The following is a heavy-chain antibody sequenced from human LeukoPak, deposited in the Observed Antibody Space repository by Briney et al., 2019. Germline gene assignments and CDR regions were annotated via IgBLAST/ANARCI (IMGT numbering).Heavy chain of an antibody. CDR2: VQTSGST. CDR3: ARDVGSSDAFDI. J-gene: IGHJ3*02. V-gene: IGHV4-4*07. CDR1: GGSISNYY. D-gene: IGHD3-10*01. Sequence: TETLSLTCTVSGGSISNYYWSWIRQPAGRGLEWIGRVQTSGSTKYNPSLKSRVTMSVDTSKNQFSLKLSSVTAADTSVYYCARDVGSSDAFDIWGQGTMVIVSS.